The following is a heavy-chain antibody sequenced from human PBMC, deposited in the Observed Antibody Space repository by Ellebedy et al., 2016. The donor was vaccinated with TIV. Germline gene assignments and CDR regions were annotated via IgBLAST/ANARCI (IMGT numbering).Heavy chain of an antibody. V-gene: IGHV5-10-1*01. Sequence: PGGSLRLSCKASGYNFDSYYIAWVRQMPGKGLEWIGRITPSDSFTTYSPSFQGYVTISVHRSISTAYLQWASLSASDSATYYCASPLYSNNRYGQQDPWGQGTLVTVSS. J-gene: IGHJ5*02. CDR1: GYNFDSYY. CDR2: ITPSDSFT. CDR3: ASPLYSNNRYGQQDP. D-gene: IGHD4-11*01.